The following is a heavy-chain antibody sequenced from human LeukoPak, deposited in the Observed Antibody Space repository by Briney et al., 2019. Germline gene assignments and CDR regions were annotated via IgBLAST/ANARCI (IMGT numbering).Heavy chain of an antibody. J-gene: IGHJ3*02. Sequence: SETLSLTCTVSGGSISSYYWSWIRQPPGKGLEWIGYIYYSGSTNSNPSLRSRVIISVDMYKNHFSMKLSSVTGADPAVYYCARGIFGVIINAFDIWGQGTMVTVSS. CDR3: ARGIFGVIINAFDI. V-gene: IGHV4-59*01. CDR1: GGSISSYY. D-gene: IGHD3-3*01. CDR2: IYYSGST.